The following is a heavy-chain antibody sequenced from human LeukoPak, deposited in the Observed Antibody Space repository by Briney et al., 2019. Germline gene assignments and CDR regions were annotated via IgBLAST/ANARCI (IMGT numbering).Heavy chain of an antibody. CDR2: IKQDGSEK. CDR1: GFTFSSYW. D-gene: IGHD3-3*01. V-gene: IGHV3-7*01. J-gene: IGHJ4*02. Sequence: GSLRLSCAASGFTFSSYWMSWVRQAPGKGLEWVANIKQDGSEKYYVDSVKGRFTISRDNAKNSLYLQMNSLRAEDTAVYYCARAEAYDFWSGSDYWGQGTLVTLSS. CDR3: ARAEAYDFWSGSDY.